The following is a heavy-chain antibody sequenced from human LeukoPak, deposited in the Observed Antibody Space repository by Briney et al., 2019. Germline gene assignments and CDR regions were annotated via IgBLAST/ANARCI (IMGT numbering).Heavy chain of an antibody. CDR2: VSAGGGET. Sequence: PGGSLRLSCAASGFTFSNYAMNWVRQAPGKGLEWVSSVSAGGGETFYGDSVKGRFIVSRDNSKNTLYLQMKTPRAEDTATYYCAKDSGTWNDSDYWGQGTLVTVSS. J-gene: IGHJ4*02. V-gene: IGHV3-23*01. CDR1: GFTFSNYA. D-gene: IGHD1-1*01. CDR3: AKDSGTWNDSDY.